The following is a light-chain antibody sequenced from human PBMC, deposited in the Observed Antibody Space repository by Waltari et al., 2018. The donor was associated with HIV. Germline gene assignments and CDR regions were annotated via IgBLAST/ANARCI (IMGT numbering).Light chain of an antibody. CDR1: DSNIGPHV. Sequence: QSVLTQPPSVSGAPGQRVTLSCPGSDSNIGPHVVQWYQQLPGTAPQLLSYNDNSRSSGVPDRFSASKSGTSASLAISGLQAEDEADYYCQSYDSKLSGSVFGGGTKLTVL. V-gene: IGLV1-40*01. CDR2: NDN. CDR3: QSYDSKLSGSV. J-gene: IGLJ2*01.